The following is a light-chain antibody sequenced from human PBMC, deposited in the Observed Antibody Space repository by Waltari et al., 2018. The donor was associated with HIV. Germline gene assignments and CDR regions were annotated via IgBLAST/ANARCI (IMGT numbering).Light chain of an antibody. Sequence: QTVVTQEPSFSVSPGGTVTLTCGLTSGSVSTSYYPSCYQQPPGQAPRTLIYSTNTRSSGVPDRFSGSILGNKAALTITGAQADDESDYYCVLYMGSGIRVFGGGTKLTVL. CDR3: VLYMGSGIRV. J-gene: IGLJ2*01. CDR2: STN. CDR1: SGSVSTSYY. V-gene: IGLV8-61*01.